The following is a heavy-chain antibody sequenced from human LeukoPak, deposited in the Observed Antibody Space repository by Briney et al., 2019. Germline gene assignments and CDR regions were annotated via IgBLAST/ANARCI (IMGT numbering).Heavy chain of an antibody. CDR3: ARDRYCVSTNCPYDF. CDR2: ISDSGGRT. J-gene: IGHJ4*02. V-gene: IGHV3-23*01. Sequence: GGSLRLSCAVSGITLSNYGMSWVRQAPGRGLEWVAGISDSGGRTNYADSVKGRFTISRDKSNNMLHLQMNSLRAEDTAVYYCARDRYCVSTNCPYDFWGQGTPVTVSS. CDR1: GITLSNYG. D-gene: IGHD2-2*01.